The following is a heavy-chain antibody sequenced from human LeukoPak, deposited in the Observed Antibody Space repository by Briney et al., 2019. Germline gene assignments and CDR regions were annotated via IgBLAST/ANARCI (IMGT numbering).Heavy chain of an antibody. CDR1: GFDFSGFH. J-gene: IGHJ4*02. D-gene: IGHD2-15*01. Sequence: PGGSLKLSCAASGFDFSGFHVHWVRQASGRGLEWVGLIRNKPNSYTTVYAASVKGRFTISRDDSKNTAYLQMNSLKAEDTAVYYCTRQECSGGSCSYVDFWGQGTLVTVSS. CDR2: IRNKPNSYTT. V-gene: IGHV3-73*01. CDR3: TRQECSGGSCSYVDF.